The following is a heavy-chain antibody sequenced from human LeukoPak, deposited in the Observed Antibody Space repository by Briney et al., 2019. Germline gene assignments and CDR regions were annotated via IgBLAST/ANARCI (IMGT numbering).Heavy chain of an antibody. V-gene: IGHV4-39*07. CDR1: GGSISSSSYY. J-gene: IGHJ4*02. CDR2: IYYSGST. D-gene: IGHD5-18*01. Sequence: PSETLSLTCTVSGGSISSSSYYWGWIRQPPGKGLEWIGSIYYSGSTYYNPSLKSRVTISVDKSKNQFSLNLSSVTAADTAVYYCARDRGGYSNSYDYWGQGTLVTVSS. CDR3: ARDRGGYSNSYDY.